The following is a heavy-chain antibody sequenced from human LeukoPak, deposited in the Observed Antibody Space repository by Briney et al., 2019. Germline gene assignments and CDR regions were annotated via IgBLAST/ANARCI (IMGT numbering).Heavy chain of an antibody. CDR3: VKGYSSGSV. V-gene: IGHV3-23*01. CDR2: ISGNSDTT. D-gene: IGHD6-19*01. CDR1: GFTVSSNY. Sequence: GGSLRLSCAASGFTVSSNYMGWVRQAPGKGLEWVSDISGNSDTTYYANSVKGRFTISRDNSKNTVYLQMNSLRAEDTAVYYCVKGYSSGSVWGQGTLVTVSS. J-gene: IGHJ4*02.